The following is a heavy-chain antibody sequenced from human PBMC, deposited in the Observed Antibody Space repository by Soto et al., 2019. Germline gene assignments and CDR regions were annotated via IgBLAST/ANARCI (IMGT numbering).Heavy chain of an antibody. V-gene: IGHV1-69*13. D-gene: IGHD3-22*01. Sequence: SVKVSCKASGGTFSSYAISWVRQAPGQGLEWMGGIIPIFGTANYAQKFQGRVTITADESTSTAYMELSSLRSEDTAVYYCARNRYDSSGFFDYWGQGTLVTVSS. CDR1: GGTFSSYA. J-gene: IGHJ4*02. CDR3: ARNRYDSSGFFDY. CDR2: IIPIFGTA.